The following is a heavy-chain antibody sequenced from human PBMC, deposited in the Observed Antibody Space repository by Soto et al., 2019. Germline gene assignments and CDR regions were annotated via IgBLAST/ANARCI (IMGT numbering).Heavy chain of an antibody. CDR1: GFTFSSYW. V-gene: IGHV3-7*05. CDR3: ARMQLAPLDAFDI. Sequence: PGGSLRLSCAASGFTFSSYWMSWVRQAPGKGLEWVANIKQDGSEKYYVDSVKGRFTISRDNAKNSLYLQMNSLRAEDTAVYYCARMQLAPLDAFDIWGQGTMVTVSS. CDR2: IKQDGSEK. J-gene: IGHJ3*02. D-gene: IGHD6-13*01.